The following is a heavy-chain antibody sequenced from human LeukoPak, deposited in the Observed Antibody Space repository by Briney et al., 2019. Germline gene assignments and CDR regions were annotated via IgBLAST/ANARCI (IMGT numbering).Heavy chain of an antibody. D-gene: IGHD2-15*01. CDR3: AKASVPDILNWFDP. Sequence: GGSLRLSCGASGFTFSSYAMSWVRQAPGKGLEWVSAISGSGGSTYYADSVKGRFTISRGNSKNTLYLQMNSLRAEDTAVYYCAKASVPDILNWFDPWGQGTLVTVSS. CDR1: GFTFSSYA. V-gene: IGHV3-23*01. CDR2: ISGSGGST. J-gene: IGHJ5*02.